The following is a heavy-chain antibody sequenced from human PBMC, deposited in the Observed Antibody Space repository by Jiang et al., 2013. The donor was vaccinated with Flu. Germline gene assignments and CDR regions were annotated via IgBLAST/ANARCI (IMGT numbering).Heavy chain of an antibody. CDR1: GGTFSSYA. CDR3: ASLIAATDWYFDL. CDR2: IIPIFGTA. Sequence: GAEVKKPGSLVKVSCKASGGTFSSYAISWVRQAPGQGLEWMGGIIPIFGTANYAQKFQGRVTITADKSTSTAYMELSSLRSEDTAVYYCASLIAATDWYFDLWGRGTLVTVSS. V-gene: IGHV1-69*06. J-gene: IGHJ2*01. D-gene: IGHD2-15*01.